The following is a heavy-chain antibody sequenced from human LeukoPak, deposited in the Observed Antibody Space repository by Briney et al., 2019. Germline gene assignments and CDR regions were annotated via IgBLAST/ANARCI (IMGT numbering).Heavy chain of an antibody. CDR1: GYTFTSYD. J-gene: IGHJ4*02. CDR3: ASRLDSSGYYYFDY. CDR2: MNPNSGNT. D-gene: IGHD3-22*01. V-gene: IGHV1-8*01. Sequence: GASVKVSCKASGYTFTSYDINWVRQATGQGLEWMGWMNPNSGNTGYAQKFQGRVTMTRNTSISTAYMELSSLRSEDTAVYYCASRLDSSGYYYFDYWGQGTLVTVSS.